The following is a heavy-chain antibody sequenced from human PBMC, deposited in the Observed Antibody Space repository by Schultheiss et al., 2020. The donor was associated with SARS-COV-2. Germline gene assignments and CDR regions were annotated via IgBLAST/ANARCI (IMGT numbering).Heavy chain of an antibody. V-gene: IGHV4-59*12. CDR1: GGSISSYY. CDR3: ASALIIVPAAMNY. CDR2: IYHSGST. Sequence: SKTLSLTCTVSGGSISSYYWGWIRQPPGKGLEWIGSIYHSGSTNYNPSLKSRVTISIDKSKNQFSLKLTSLTAEDTAVYYCASALIIVPAAMNYWGQGTLVTVSS. J-gene: IGHJ4*01. D-gene: IGHD2-2*01.